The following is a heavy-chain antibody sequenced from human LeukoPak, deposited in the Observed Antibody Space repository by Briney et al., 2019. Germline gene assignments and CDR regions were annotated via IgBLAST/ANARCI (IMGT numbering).Heavy chain of an antibody. J-gene: IGHJ4*02. V-gene: IGHV3-20*04. CDR3: ARDVLYRLDQNSGWYGFDS. Sequence: GGSLRLSCAASGFSFEDYGMSWVRQAPGKGLEWVSGSSWKGGITAYADSVKGRFIIARDNAKKFLYLQMNSLRGEDTAFYYCARDVLYRLDQNSGWYGFDSWGQGTLVTVSS. CDR2: SSWKGGIT. D-gene: IGHD6-19*01. CDR1: GFSFEDYG.